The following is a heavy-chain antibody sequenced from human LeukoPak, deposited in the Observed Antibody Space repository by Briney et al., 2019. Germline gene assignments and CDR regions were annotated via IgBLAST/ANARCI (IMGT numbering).Heavy chain of an antibody. D-gene: IGHD2-21*02. Sequence: ASVKVSCKASGYTFTSYYMHWVRQAPGQGLEWMGIINPSGGSTSYAQKFQGRVTMTRDMSTSTAYMELSSLRSEDTAVYYCARDQSHLVVVTARPYNWFDPWGQGTLVTVSS. J-gene: IGHJ5*02. V-gene: IGHV1-46*01. CDR3: ARDQSHLVVVTARPYNWFDP. CDR1: GYTFTSYY. CDR2: INPSGGST.